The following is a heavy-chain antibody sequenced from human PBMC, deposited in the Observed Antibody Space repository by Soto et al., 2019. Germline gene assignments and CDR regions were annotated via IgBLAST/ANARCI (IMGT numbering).Heavy chain of an antibody. V-gene: IGHV3-73*01. CDR3: TPDYGDHGHYYYGMDV. CDR1: GFTFSGSA. Sequence: PGGSLRLSCAASGFTFSGSAMHWVRQASGKGLEWVGRIRSKANSYATVYAASVKGRFTISRDDSKNTAYLQMNSLKTEDTAVYYCTPDYGDHGHYYYGMDVWGQGTTVTVSS. CDR2: IRSKANSYAT. D-gene: IGHD4-17*01. J-gene: IGHJ6*02.